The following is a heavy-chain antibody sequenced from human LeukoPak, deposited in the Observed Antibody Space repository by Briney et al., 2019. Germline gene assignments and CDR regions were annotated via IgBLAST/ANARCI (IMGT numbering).Heavy chain of an antibody. J-gene: IGHJ4*02. CDR1: GGTFSSYA. D-gene: IGHD3-22*01. CDR3: ATTHSSGYPIEAFDY. Sequence: ASVKVSCKASGGTFSSYAISWVRQAPGQGLEWMGGIIPIFGPANYAQKFQGRVTMTEDTSTDTAYMELSSLRSEDTAVYYCATTHSSGYPIEAFDYWGQGTLVTVSS. CDR2: IIPIFGPA. V-gene: IGHV1-69*06.